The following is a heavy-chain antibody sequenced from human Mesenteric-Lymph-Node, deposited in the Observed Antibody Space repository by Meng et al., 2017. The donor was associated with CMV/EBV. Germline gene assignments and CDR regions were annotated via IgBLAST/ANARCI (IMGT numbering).Heavy chain of an antibody. CDR3: ARVERRYDFWSHYYTEGWFDP. J-gene: IGHJ5*02. CDR2: INPSGATT. V-gene: IGHV1-46*01. CDR1: GYTFTNYY. D-gene: IGHD3-3*01. Sequence: ASVKVSCKPSGYTFTNYYMHWVRQAPGQGLEWMGIINPSGATTTYAQKFQGRVTMTRDTSTSTVYMELSSLRSEDTAVYYCARVERRYDFWSHYYTEGWFDPWGQGTLVTVSS.